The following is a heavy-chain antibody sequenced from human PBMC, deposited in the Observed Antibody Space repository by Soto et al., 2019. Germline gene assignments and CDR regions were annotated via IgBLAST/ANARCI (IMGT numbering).Heavy chain of an antibody. CDR1: GFTFSDYY. V-gene: IGHV3-11*01. J-gene: IGHJ6*02. CDR2: ISSSGSTI. D-gene: IGHD2-21*02. Sequence: GGSLRLSCAASGFTFSDYYMSWIRQAPGKGLGWVSYISSSGSTIYYADSVKGRFTISRDNAKNSLYLQMNSLRAEDTAVYYCARDSGYDIAYCGGDCYLAYGMDVWGQGTTVTVSS. CDR3: ARDSGYDIAYCGGDCYLAYGMDV.